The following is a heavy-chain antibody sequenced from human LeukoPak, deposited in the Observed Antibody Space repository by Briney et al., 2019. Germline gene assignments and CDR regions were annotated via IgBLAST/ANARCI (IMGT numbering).Heavy chain of an antibody. CDR1: GGSISSSDSY. CDR2: ICFSRTT. D-gene: IGHD3-10*01. J-gene: IGHJ4*02. V-gene: IGHV4-39*01. CDR3: GRHFPETGRDEQPLEY. Sequence: SETLSLTCTVSGGSISSSDSYWAWVRQPPGKGLEWIGSICFSRTTYYNPSLKCRVTMSIDTSMNHFSLKVASVTAADTAVYYCGRHFPETGRDEQPLEYWGQGSLVIVSS.